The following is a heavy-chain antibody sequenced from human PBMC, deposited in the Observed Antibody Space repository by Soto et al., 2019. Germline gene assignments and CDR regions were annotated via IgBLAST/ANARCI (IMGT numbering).Heavy chain of an antibody. CDR2: IGSSSSYI. CDR3: ASQILGATRF. D-gene: IGHD1-26*01. Sequence: EVQLVESGGGLVKPGGSLRLSCAASGFTFSTYSFNWVRQAPGKGLEWVSFIGSSSSYIYYADSVKGRFTISRDNAKNSLYLQMNSLRAEDTAVYYCASQILGATRFWGQGTLVTVSS. CDR1: GFTFSTYS. J-gene: IGHJ4*02. V-gene: IGHV3-21*01.